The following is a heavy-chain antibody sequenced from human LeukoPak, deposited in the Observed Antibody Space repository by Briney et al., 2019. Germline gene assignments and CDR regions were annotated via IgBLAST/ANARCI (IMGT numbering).Heavy chain of an antibody. V-gene: IGHV4-34*01. CDR1: GGSFSGYY. Sequence: SETLSLTCAVYGGSFSGYYWSWIRQPPGKGLEWIGEINHSGSTNYNPSLKSRVTISVDTSKNQFSLKLSSVTAADTAVYYCARLGGYSLDYWGQGALVTVSS. CDR3: ARLGGYSLDY. J-gene: IGHJ4*02. CDR2: INHSGST. D-gene: IGHD4-23*01.